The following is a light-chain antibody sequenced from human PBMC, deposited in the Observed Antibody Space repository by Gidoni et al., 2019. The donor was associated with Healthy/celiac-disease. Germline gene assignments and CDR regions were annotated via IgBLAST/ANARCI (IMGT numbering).Light chain of an antibody. J-gene: IGKJ4*01. V-gene: IGKV4-1*01. CDR3: QQYYSTPPT. Sequence: DIVRTQSAAFSAESLCETATINCKASQSVLYSSNNKNYLAWYQQKPGQPPKLLIYWASTRESGIPDRFSGSGSGTEFTLTISSLQAEDVAVYYCQQYYSTPPTFGGGTKVEIK. CDR1: QSVLYSSNNKNY. CDR2: WAS.